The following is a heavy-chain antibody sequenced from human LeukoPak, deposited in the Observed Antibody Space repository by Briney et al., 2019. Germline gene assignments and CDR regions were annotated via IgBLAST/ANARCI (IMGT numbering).Heavy chain of an antibody. CDR2: ISGSGGST. V-gene: IGHV3-23*01. CDR3: AKGSPTTVTLSFDY. D-gene: IGHD4-17*01. Sequence: GGSLRLSCAASGFTFSTYAMSWVRQAPGKGLEWVSAISGSGGSTYYADSVKGQITISRDNSKNTLYLQMNSLRAEDTAVYHCAKGSPTTVTLSFDYWGQGTLVTVSS. J-gene: IGHJ4*02. CDR1: GFTFSTYA.